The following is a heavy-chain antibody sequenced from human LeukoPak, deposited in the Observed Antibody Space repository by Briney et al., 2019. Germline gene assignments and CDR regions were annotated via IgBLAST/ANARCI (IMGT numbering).Heavy chain of an antibody. D-gene: IGHD3-22*01. V-gene: IGHV4-34*01. Sequence: SETLSLTCSVSGGSLSPYYWSWIRQPPGGGLEWLGEINQSGSTNYDPSLKSRVTISVEKFKNQFSLEVTSVTAADTAIYYCATLGGLYYESHGYPDFDHWGQGTLVTVSS. CDR3: ATLGGLYYESHGYPDFDH. CDR1: GGSLSPYY. CDR2: INQSGST. J-gene: IGHJ4*02.